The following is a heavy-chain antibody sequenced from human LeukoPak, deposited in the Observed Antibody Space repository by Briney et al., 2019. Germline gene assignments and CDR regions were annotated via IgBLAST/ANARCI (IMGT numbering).Heavy chain of an antibody. CDR1: GGSSSGYY. CDR2: INHSGST. Sequence: PSETLSLTCAVYGGSSSGYYWSWIRQPPGKGLEWIGDINHSGSTNYNPSLKSRVTISVDTSKNQFSLKLSSVTAADTAVYYCARGPLRRSSSFGRAFVIWGEGAMGTVSP. V-gene: IGHV4-34*01. J-gene: IGHJ3*02. CDR3: ARGPLRRSSSFGRAFVI. D-gene: IGHD6-6*01.